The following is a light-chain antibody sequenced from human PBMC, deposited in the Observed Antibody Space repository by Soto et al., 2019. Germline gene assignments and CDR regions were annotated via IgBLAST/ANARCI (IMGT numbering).Light chain of an antibody. CDR1: SSDVGGYNY. V-gene: IGLV2-14*01. J-gene: IGLJ2*01. CDR2: EVS. CDR3: SSYTSSSTVV. Sequence: QSALTQPASVSGSPGQSITISCTGTSSDVGGYNYVSWYQRHPGKAPKLMIYEVSNRPSGVSNRFSGSKSDNTASLTISGLQAEDEADYYCSSYTSSSTVVFGGGTKLTVL.